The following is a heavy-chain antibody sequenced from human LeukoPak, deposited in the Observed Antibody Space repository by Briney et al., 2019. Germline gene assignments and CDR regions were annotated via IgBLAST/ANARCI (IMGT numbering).Heavy chain of an antibody. CDR2: ISGSGGST. CDR1: GFTFSSYA. J-gene: IGHJ6*02. Sequence: GGSLRLSCAASGFTFSSYAMSWVRQAPGKGLEWVSAISGSGGSTYYADSVMGRFTISRDNSKNTLYLQMNSLRAEDTAVYYCAKDSGGNYYYYGMDVWGQGTTVTVSS. D-gene: IGHD1-26*01. CDR3: AKDSGGNYYYYGMDV. V-gene: IGHV3-23*01.